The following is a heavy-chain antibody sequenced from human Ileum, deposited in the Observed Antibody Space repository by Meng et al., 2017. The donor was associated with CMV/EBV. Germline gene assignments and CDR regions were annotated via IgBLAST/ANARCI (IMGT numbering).Heavy chain of an antibody. V-gene: IGHV4-4*02. CDR2: IYHSGST. CDR1: GGSISSSNW. D-gene: IGHD3-3*01. Sequence: SETLSLTCAVSGGSISSSNWWSWVRQPPGKGLEWIGEIYHSGSTNYNPPLKSRVTISVDKSKNQFSLKLSSVTDADTAVYYCARDGYYDFWPYYYYGMDVWGQGTTVTVSS. J-gene: IGHJ6*02. CDR3: ARDGYYDFWPYYYYGMDV.